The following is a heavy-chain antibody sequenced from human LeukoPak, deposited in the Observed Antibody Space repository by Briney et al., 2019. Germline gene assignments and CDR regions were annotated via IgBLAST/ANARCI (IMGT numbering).Heavy chain of an antibody. V-gene: IGHV1-24*01. J-gene: IGHJ4*02. Sequence: ASVKVSCKVSGYTLTELSMHWVRQAPGKGLEWMGGFDPEDGETIYAQKFQGRVTMTEDTSTDTAYMELSSLRSEDTAVYYCATDSLEVGPKLISTWGQGTLVTVSS. CDR3: ATDSLEVGPKLIST. CDR2: FDPEDGET. CDR1: GYTLTELS. D-gene: IGHD2-15*01.